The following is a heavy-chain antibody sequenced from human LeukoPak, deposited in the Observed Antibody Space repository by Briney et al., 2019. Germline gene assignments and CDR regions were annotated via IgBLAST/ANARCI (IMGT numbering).Heavy chain of an antibody. CDR3: ARRGSGSYSIHWFDP. Sequence: SETLSLTCTVSGGSISSSSYYWGWIRQPPGKGLEWIGSIYYSGSTYYNPSLKSRVTISVDTSKNQFSLKLSSVTAADTAVYYCARRGSGSYSIHWFDPWGQGTLVTVSS. CDR1: GGSISSSSYY. CDR2: IYYSGST. D-gene: IGHD3-10*01. J-gene: IGHJ5*02. V-gene: IGHV4-39*01.